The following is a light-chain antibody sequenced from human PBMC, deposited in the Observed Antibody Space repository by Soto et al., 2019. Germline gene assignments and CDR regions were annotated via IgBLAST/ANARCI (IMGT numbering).Light chain of an antibody. V-gene: IGLV1-44*01. CDR3: ATWDDDVNGVV. CDR1: SSNIGKYF. CDR2: SDN. Sequence: QSVLTQPPSASGAPGQRVIISCSGSSSNIGKYFVSWYQHLPGTAPKLLIYSDNQGPSGIPDRFSGSKSGTSASLAISGLQSEDEAEYYCATWDDDVNGVVFGGGTKLTVL. J-gene: IGLJ2*01.